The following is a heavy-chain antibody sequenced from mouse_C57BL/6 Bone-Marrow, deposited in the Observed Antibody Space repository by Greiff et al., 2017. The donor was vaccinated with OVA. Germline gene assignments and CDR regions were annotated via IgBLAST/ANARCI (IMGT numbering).Heavy chain of an antibody. J-gene: IGHJ1*03. CDR1: GYTFTEYT. CDR2: FYPGSGSI. Sequence: QVQLQQSGAELVKPGASVKLSCKASGYTFTEYTIHWVKQRSGQGLEWIGWFYPGSGSIKYNEKFKDKATLTADKSSSTVYMELSRLTSEDSAVYFCARHERRGYYYGSDWYFDVWGTGTTVTVSS. CDR3: ARHERRGYYYGSDWYFDV. V-gene: IGHV1-62-2*01. D-gene: IGHD1-1*01.